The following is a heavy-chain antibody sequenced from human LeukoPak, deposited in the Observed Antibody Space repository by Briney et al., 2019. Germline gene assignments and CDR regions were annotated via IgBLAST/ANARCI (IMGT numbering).Heavy chain of an antibody. D-gene: IGHD4-17*01. CDR3: AEERTLVYGDYVGVLDY. Sequence: SVKVSCKASGGTFSSYAISWVRQAPGQGLEWMGGIIPIFGTANYAQKFQGRVTITADESTSTAYMELSGLRSEDTAVYYCAEERTLVYGDYVGVLDYWGQGTLVTVSS. CDR1: GGTFSSYA. J-gene: IGHJ4*02. V-gene: IGHV1-69*13. CDR2: IIPIFGTA.